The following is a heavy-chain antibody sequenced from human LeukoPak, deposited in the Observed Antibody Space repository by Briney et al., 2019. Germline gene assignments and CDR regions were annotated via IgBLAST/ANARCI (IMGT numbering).Heavy chain of an antibody. Sequence: GGSLRLSCAASGFTFDDYGMSWVRYPPGKGLEWVSGIDRKGGSTSFADSVKGRFTISRDNARNSLFMQMSSLRAEDTAFYYCVRGFRGGPFDCWGQGTLVTVSS. CDR3: VRGFRGGPFDC. D-gene: IGHD3-10*01. CDR2: IDRKGGST. J-gene: IGHJ4*02. CDR1: GFTFDDYG. V-gene: IGHV3-20*04.